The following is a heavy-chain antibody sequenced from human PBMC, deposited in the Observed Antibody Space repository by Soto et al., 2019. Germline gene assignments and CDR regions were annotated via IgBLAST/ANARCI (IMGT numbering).Heavy chain of an antibody. Sequence: SETLSLTCTVSGGSISSSSYYWGWIRQPPGKGLEWIGSIYYSGSTYYNPSLKSRVTISVDTSKNQFSLKLSSVTAADTAVYYCAKQTTYYDILTGYYPVFDYWGQGTLVTVSS. J-gene: IGHJ4*02. CDR3: AKQTTYYDILTGYYPVFDY. D-gene: IGHD3-9*01. V-gene: IGHV4-39*01. CDR2: IYYSGST. CDR1: GGSISSSSYY.